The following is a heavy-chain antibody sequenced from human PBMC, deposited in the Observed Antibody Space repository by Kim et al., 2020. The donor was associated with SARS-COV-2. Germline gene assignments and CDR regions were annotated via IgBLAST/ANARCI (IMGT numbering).Heavy chain of an antibody. CDR3: AREDYYGSGSYYNVFDY. V-gene: IGHV3-74*01. D-gene: IGHD3-10*01. CDR2: INSDGSST. J-gene: IGHJ4*02. Sequence: GGSLRLSCAASGFTFSSYWMHWVRQAPGKGLVWVSRINSDGSSTSYADSVKGRFTISRDNAKNTLYLQMNSLRAEDTAVYYCAREDYYGSGSYYNVFDYWGQGTLVTVSS. CDR1: GFTFSSYW.